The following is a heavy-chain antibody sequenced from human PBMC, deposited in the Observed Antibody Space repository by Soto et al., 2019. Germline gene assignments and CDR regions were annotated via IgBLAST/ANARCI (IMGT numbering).Heavy chain of an antibody. CDR2: IYSGGST. D-gene: IGHD4-4*01. V-gene: IGHV3-66*01. CDR3: ARERDRDGYSAFDC. J-gene: IGHJ4*02. Sequence: GGSLRLSCAASGFTVSSNYMSWVRQAPGKGLEWVSVIYSGGSTYYADSVKGRFTISRDNSKNTLYLQMNSLRAEDTAVYYCARERDRDGYSAFDCWGQGTLVTVSS. CDR1: GFTVSSNY.